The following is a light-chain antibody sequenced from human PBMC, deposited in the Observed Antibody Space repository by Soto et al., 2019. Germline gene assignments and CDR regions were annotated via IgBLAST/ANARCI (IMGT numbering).Light chain of an antibody. J-gene: IGKJ2*01. V-gene: IGKV3-15*01. CDR2: GAS. Sequence: EVVMTQSPATLYESPGERYTLSCRASQSVSSNLAWYQQKPGQAPRLLIYGASTRATGIPARFSGSGSGTEFTLTISSLQSEDFAVYYCQQYNNWPPYTFGQGTKLEIK. CDR1: QSVSSN. CDR3: QQYNNWPPYT.